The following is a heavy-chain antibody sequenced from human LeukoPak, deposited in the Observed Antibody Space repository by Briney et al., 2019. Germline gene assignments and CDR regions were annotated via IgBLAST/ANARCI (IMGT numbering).Heavy chain of an antibody. CDR3: AKNGRKVGTLLPSFDY. V-gene: IGHV3-30*02. J-gene: IGHJ4*02. D-gene: IGHD6-13*01. Sequence: GGSLRLSCAASGFTFSSYGMHWVRQAPGKGLEWVAFIRYDGSNKYYADSVKGRFTISRDSSKNTLYLQMNSLRAEDTAVYYCAKNGRKVGTLLPSFDYWGQGTLVTVSS. CDR1: GFTFSSYG. CDR2: IRYDGSNK.